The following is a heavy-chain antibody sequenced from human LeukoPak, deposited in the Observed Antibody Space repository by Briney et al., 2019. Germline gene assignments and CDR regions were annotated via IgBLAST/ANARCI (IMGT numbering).Heavy chain of an antibody. D-gene: IGHD1-26*01. J-gene: IGHJ4*02. V-gene: IGHV3-9*01. CDR3: AKGKWYSGTYHFDY. Sequence: SLRLSCAASGFTFNDYAMHWVRQAPGKGLEWVSGISWNSDTIGYADSVKGRLTISRDNAKNSLYLQMNSLRAEDTALYYCAKGKWYSGTYHFDYWGQGTLVTVSS. CDR2: ISWNSDTI. CDR1: GFTFNDYA.